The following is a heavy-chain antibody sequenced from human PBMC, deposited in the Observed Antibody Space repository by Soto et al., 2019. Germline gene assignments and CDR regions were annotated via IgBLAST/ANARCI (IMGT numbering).Heavy chain of an antibody. Sequence: GASVKVSCKASGYTFTSYGISWVRQAPGQGLEWMGWISAYNGNTNYAQKLQGRVNMTTDTSTSTAYMELRSLRSDDKAVYYCAREDTVTTAFDIWGQGTKVTLSS. D-gene: IGHD4-17*01. CDR1: GYTFTSYG. CDR2: ISAYNGNT. CDR3: AREDTVTTAFDI. V-gene: IGHV1-18*04. J-gene: IGHJ3*02.